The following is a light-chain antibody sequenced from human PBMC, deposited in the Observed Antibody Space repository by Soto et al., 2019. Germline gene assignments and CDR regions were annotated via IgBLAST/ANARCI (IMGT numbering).Light chain of an antibody. J-gene: IGKJ4*01. Sequence: EMVMTQSPATLSVSPGERVTLSCRASRSISNNLAWYQQKPGQAPRLLICGASTGATGIPARFSGSGSGTEFTLTINSLQSEDFAMYYCQPHNNWPVVTFGGGTKVDIK. V-gene: IGKV3-15*01. CDR2: GAS. CDR3: QPHNNWPVVT. CDR1: RSISNN.